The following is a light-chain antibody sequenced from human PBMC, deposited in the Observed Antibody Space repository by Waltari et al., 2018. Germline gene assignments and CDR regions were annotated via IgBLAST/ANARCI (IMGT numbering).Light chain of an antibody. Sequence: QSVLTQPPSVSGAPGQRVTISCTGTSSNIGAGYDVPWYQQLPGTAPKLLIYDNNNRPSGVPDRFSGSKSGTSASLAITGLQTEDEADYYCQSYDSSLSRVFGGGTKLTVL. CDR3: QSYDSSLSRV. J-gene: IGLJ3*02. CDR2: DNN. CDR1: SSNIGAGYD. V-gene: IGLV1-40*01.